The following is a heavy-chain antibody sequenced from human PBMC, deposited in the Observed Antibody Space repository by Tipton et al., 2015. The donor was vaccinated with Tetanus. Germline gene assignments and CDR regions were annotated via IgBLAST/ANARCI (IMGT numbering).Heavy chain of an antibody. Sequence: TLSLTCNVSGASMSSSSYYWDWIRQPPGKGLEWIGSIYYSGSSYYNPSLESRVTISLDTSKNRFSLKLTSVTAADTAVYYCARGLPREPFYFDYWGQGKQVSVSS. D-gene: IGHD1-26*01. CDR3: ARGLPREPFYFDY. V-gene: IGHV4-39*07. J-gene: IGHJ4*02. CDR2: IYYSGSS. CDR1: GASMSSSSYY.